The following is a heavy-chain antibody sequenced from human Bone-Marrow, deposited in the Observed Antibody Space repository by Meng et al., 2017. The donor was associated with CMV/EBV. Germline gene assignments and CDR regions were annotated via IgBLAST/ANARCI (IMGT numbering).Heavy chain of an antibody. CDR3: ARARGSHYFDY. CDR1: GGAISNYY. V-gene: IGHV4-59*01. J-gene: IGHJ4*02. Sequence: SETLSLTCSVSGGAISNYYWSWIRQPPGKGLEWIGYVYYSGTTNYNPSLKSRVSISVDTSKNQFSLKLSSVTAADTAVYYCARARGSHYFDYWGQGTLVTFSS. D-gene: IGHD3-10*01. CDR2: VYYSGTT.